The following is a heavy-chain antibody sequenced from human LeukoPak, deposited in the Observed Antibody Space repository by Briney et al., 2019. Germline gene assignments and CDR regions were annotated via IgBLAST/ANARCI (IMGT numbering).Heavy chain of an antibody. CDR1: GGSISSYY. J-gene: IGHJ5*02. CDR2: IYYSGST. CDR3: ASAGYSRCNWFDP. D-gene: IGHD6-13*01. V-gene: IGHV4-59*01. Sequence: SETLSLTCTVSGGSISSYYWSWIRQPPGKGLEWIGYIYYSGSTNYNPSLKRRVTISVDPSKNQFSLRLSSATAADTAVYSCASAGYSRCNWFDPWGQGTPVTVSS.